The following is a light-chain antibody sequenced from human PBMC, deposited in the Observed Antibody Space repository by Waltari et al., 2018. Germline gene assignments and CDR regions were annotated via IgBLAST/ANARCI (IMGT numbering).Light chain of an antibody. V-gene: IGKV2-29*02. Sequence: DIVMTQTPLSLPVTPGEPASIPCRSSQSLLHINGNTYLYWYLQKPGQPPRLLIYRVSNRFSGVPDGFSGSGSGTDFTLKISRVEAEDVGVYYCMQALQTPYTFGQGTKVEIK. CDR2: RVS. CDR1: QSLLHINGNTY. CDR3: MQALQTPYT. J-gene: IGKJ2*01.